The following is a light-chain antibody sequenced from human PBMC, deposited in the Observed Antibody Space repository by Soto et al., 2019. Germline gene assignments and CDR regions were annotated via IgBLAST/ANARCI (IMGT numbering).Light chain of an antibody. CDR3: CSYGGTSTYV. CDR2: EGS. Sequence: QSALAQPASVSGSPGQSITISCTGTSSDVGAYNLVSWYQHHPGKAPKLLVYEGSKRPSGVFNRFSGSKSGNTASLTISGLQADDEADYYCCSYGGTSTYVFGTGTKVTV. J-gene: IGLJ1*01. CDR1: SSDVGAYNL. V-gene: IGLV2-23*01.